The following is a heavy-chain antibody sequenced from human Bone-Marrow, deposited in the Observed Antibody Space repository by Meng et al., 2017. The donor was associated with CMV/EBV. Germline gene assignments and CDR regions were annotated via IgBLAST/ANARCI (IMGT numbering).Heavy chain of an antibody. V-gene: IGHV4-61*08. Sequence: SETLSLTCTVSGASVRSGGHYWSWIRQPPGKGLEWIEYLYNSGNTYYNPSLKSRVTISGDTSKNQFSLRLTSVTAADTAVYYCARGRRYCSSTNCYYYGMDVWGQGTTVTVSS. J-gene: IGHJ6*02. CDR1: GASVRSGGHY. CDR3: ARGRRYCSSTNCYYYGMDV. CDR2: LYNSGNT. D-gene: IGHD2-2*01.